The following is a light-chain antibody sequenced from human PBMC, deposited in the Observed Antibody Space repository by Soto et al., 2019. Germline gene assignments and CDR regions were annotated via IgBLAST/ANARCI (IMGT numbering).Light chain of an antibody. Sequence: IQMTQSPSSLSASVGDSVTITCQASQDISKNLNWYQQKPGKAPKLLIYDASILQTGAPSRFRGSGSATHFTSTISSLQPEDIATYYCQQYDNLLPRTLGQGTRLEI. J-gene: IGKJ5*01. CDR2: DAS. CDR3: QQYDNLLPRT. V-gene: IGKV1-33*01. CDR1: QDISKN.